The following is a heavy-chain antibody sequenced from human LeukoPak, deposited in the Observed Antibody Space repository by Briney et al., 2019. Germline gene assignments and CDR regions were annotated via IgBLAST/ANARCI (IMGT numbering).Heavy chain of an antibody. J-gene: IGHJ4*02. Sequence: GGSLRLSCAASGFTFSSYGMHWVRQAPGKGLEWVAVISYDGSNKYYADSVKGRFTISRGNSKNTLYLQMNSLRAEDTAVYYCAKEEAGSRVLRYFDWLSGPFDYWGQGTLVTVSS. CDR1: GFTFSSYG. D-gene: IGHD3-9*01. CDR2: ISYDGSNK. V-gene: IGHV3-30*18. CDR3: AKEEAGSRVLRYFDWLSGPFDY.